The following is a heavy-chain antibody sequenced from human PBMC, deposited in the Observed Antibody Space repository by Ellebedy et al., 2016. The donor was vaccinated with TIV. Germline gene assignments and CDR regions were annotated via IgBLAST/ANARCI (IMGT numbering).Heavy chain of an antibody. V-gene: IGHV3-30*03. J-gene: IGHJ4*02. Sequence: GESLKISCAASGFTFSSYDMHWVRQAPGKGLEWVALISYDANNKYYADSVKGRFTISRDNSKNTLYLQMNTLRAEDTAVYYCATTLNYGGNCFFDNWGQGTLVTVSS. CDR1: GFTFSSYD. CDR2: ISYDANNK. D-gene: IGHD4-23*01. CDR3: ATTLNYGGNCFFDN.